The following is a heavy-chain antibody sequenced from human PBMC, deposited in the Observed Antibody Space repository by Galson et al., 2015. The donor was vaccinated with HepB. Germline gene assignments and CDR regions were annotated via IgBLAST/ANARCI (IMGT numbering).Heavy chain of an antibody. Sequence: SLRLSCAASGFTFSTYSMNWVRQAPGKGLEWVSSISSSSSYIYYADSVKGRFTISRDNAKNSLYLQMNSLRAEDTAVYYCAKGDVWGSAARNYGMDVWGQGTTVTVSS. CDR2: ISSSSSYI. V-gene: IGHV3-21*04. CDR1: GFTFSTYS. D-gene: IGHD3-16*01. CDR3: AKGDVWGSAARNYGMDV. J-gene: IGHJ6*02.